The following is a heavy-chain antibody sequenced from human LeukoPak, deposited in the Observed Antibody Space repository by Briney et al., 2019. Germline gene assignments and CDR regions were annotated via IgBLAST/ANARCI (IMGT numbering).Heavy chain of an antibody. CDR1: GVTFSSYA. CDR2: ISYDGSNK. V-gene: IGHV3-30-3*02. Sequence: GGSLRLSCAASGVTFSSYAMRWVRQAPGKGLEWVAVISYDGSNKYYEDYVTGRVTISRDNSKNTLYVQMNSLRAEDTAVYYCAKDRYGSGKGDVDYWGQGTLVTVSS. D-gene: IGHD3-10*01. J-gene: IGHJ4*02. CDR3: AKDRYGSGKGDVDY.